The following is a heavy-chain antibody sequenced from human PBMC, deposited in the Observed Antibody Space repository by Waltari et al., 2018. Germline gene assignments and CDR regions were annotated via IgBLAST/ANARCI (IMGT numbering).Heavy chain of an antibody. CDR1: GFTLGNCG. J-gene: IGHJ6*02. V-gene: IGHV3-33*05. D-gene: IGHD3-3*02. CDR2: IQYDGSIK. Sequence: QVQVVESGGGVVQPGGSLRLSCAASGFTLGNCGRPWVRQAPGKGLEWVAVIQYDGSIKNYADSVKGRFTISRENSKHTLYLEMNSLRAEDTAVYYCAREFSRICFHALDGWGQGTAVTVSS. CDR3: AREFSRICFHALDG.